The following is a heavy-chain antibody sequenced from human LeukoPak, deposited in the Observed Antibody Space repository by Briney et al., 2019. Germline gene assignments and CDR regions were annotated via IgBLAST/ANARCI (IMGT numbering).Heavy chain of an antibody. CDR3: AKDFLSGYYHYFDS. V-gene: IGHV1-69*13. Sequence: SVKVSCKASGGTFSRYSISWVRQAPGQGLEWMGELTPQFGVAIYAQRFRGRVTITADELTNTAHMELSSLRSDDTAVYYCAKDFLSGYYHYFDSWGQGTLVTVSS. CDR2: LTPQFGVA. CDR1: GGTFSRYS. D-gene: IGHD3-3*01. J-gene: IGHJ4*02.